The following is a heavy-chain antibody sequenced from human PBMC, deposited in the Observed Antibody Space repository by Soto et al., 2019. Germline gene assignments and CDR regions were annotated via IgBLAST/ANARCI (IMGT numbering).Heavy chain of an antibody. CDR1: VYTFTSYG. CDR2: ISAYNVNT. Sequence: GASVKVSCKASVYTFTSYGISWVRQAPGQGLERMAWISAYNVNTNYAQKLQGRVTMTTDTSTSTAYMELRSLRSDDTAVYYCARGDYYDSSGYGGGYYYYGMDVWGQGTTVTVSS. J-gene: IGHJ6*02. V-gene: IGHV1-18*01. CDR3: ARGDYYDSSGYGGGYYYYGMDV. D-gene: IGHD3-22*01.